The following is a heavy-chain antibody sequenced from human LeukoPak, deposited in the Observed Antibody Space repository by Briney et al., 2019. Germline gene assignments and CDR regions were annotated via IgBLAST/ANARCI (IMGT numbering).Heavy chain of an antibody. V-gene: IGHV1-2*02. CDR2: INPKSGDT. CDR1: GYSFTDYY. CDR3: ARAVRGVIIKNYYYYYMDV. J-gene: IGHJ6*03. Sequence: ASVKVSCRESGYSFTDYYMHWVRQAPGQGLEWMGWINPKSGDTKYAQKFQGRITMTRDTSISTSYMELSRMRSDDTAVYYCARAVRGVIIKNYYYYYMDVWGKGTTVTVSS. D-gene: IGHD3-10*01.